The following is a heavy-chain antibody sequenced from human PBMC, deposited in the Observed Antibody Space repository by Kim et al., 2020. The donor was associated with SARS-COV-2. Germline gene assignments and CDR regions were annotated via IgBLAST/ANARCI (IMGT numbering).Heavy chain of an antibody. Sequence: GGSLRLSCAASGFTFSDYAMHWVRQAPGKGLEWVAGISYDGSKKYYADSVKGRFTISRDNSKNTMYVQMNSLRSEDTAVYYCAGRRYFDWLGMDVWGQGTTVTVSS. J-gene: IGHJ6*02. V-gene: IGHV3-30*04. CDR3: AGRRYFDWLGMDV. CDR1: GFTFSDYA. D-gene: IGHD3-9*01. CDR2: ISYDGSKK.